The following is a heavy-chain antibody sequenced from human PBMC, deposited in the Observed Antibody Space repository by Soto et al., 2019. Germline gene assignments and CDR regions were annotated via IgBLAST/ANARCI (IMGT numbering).Heavy chain of an antibody. CDR1: GFTFTSSA. Sequence: SVKVSCKASGFTFTSSAVQWVRQARGQRLEWIGWIVVGSGNTNYAQKFQERVTITRDMSTSTAYMELSSLRSEDTAVYYCAADSAVVTPPGKPYYYYCMDVWGQGTTVTVSS. J-gene: IGHJ6*02. CDR2: IVVGSGNT. V-gene: IGHV1-58*01. CDR3: AADSAVVTPPGKPYYYYCMDV. D-gene: IGHD2-15*01.